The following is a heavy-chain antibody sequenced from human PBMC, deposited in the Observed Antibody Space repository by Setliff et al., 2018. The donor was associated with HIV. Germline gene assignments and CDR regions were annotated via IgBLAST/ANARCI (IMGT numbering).Heavy chain of an antibody. V-gene: IGHV1-18*01. J-gene: IGHJ5*02. CDR3: ARARLQGIVTAVGPRDNCLDP. CDR1: GYNFINYG. Sequence: GASVKVSCKASGYNFINYGISWVRQAPGQGLEWMGWISAYNGNTDYAPRLLGRVTMTTDTFTSTAYMELRSLSSDDTAVYYCARARLQGIVTAVGPRDNCLDPWGQGTRVT. CDR2: ISAYNGNT. D-gene: IGHD1-26*01.